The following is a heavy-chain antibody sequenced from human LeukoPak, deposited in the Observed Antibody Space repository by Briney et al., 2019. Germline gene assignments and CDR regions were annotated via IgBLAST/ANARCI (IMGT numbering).Heavy chain of an antibody. V-gene: IGHV1-18*01. J-gene: IGHJ4*02. CDR2: ISAYNGNT. D-gene: IGHD1-26*01. Sequence: ASVKVSCKSSGYTFTSYGISWVRQAPGQGLEWMGWISAYNGNTNYAQKLQGRVTMTTDTSTSTAYMELRSLRSDDTAVYYCARVRYSGSRFDYWGQGTLVTVSS. CDR1: GYTFTSYG. CDR3: ARVRYSGSRFDY.